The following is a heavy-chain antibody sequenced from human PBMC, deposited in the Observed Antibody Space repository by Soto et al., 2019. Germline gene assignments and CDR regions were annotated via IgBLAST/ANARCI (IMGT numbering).Heavy chain of an antibody. CDR1: GGSIISAGYS. CDR2: IYYNGSP. CDR3: TRAERFPRSWFDP. V-gene: IGHV4-31*08. J-gene: IGHJ5*02. Sequence: PSETLSLTCTVSGGSIISAGYSWSWIRQHPGKGLVWIGYIYYNGSPYYNPSLKGRVTISLDTSNNQFSLKMTSVTAADTAMYFCTRAERFPRSWFDPWGQGTQVTVSS. D-gene: IGHD3-10*01.